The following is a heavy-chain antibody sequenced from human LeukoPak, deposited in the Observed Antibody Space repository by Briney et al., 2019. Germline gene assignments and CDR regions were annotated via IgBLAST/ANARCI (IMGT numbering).Heavy chain of an antibody. CDR2: ISYDGSNK. CDR3: ARGMGATTDFDY. J-gene: IGHJ4*02. V-gene: IGHV3-30-3*01. D-gene: IGHD1-26*01. Sequence: GGSLRLSCAASGFTFSSYAMHWVRQAPGKGLEWVAVISYDGSNKYYADSVKGRFTISRDNSKNTLYLQMNSLRAEDTAVYYCARGMGATTDFDYWGQGTLVTVSS. CDR1: GFTFSSYA.